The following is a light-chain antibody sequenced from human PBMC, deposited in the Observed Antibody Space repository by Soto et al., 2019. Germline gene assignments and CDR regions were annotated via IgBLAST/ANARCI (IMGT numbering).Light chain of an antibody. J-gene: IGLJ2*01. CDR2: TDN. Sequence: QSVLTQPPSASGTPGQRVTISCSGSSSNIASNTVTWYQQLPGTAPKVLIYTDNQRPSGVPDRFSGSKSGTSASLAISGLQSEDEADYYCAAWDDSLNGVAFGGGTKVTVL. CDR1: SSNIASNT. V-gene: IGLV1-44*01. CDR3: AAWDDSLNGVA.